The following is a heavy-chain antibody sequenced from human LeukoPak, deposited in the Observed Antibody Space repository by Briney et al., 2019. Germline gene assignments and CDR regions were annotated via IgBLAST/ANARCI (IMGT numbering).Heavy chain of an antibody. CDR3: ASHRRSHGSEY. D-gene: IGHD3-10*01. CDR2: VYYSGST. J-gene: IGHJ4*02. Sequence: PSETLSLTCTVSGGSFEHYFWSWIRQPPGKGLEWIGYVYYSGSTDYSPSLRSRLTISADTSKNQFSLKLSSVTGADTAVYYCASHRRSHGSEYWGQGTLVTVSS. CDR1: GGSFEHYF. V-gene: IGHV4-59*01.